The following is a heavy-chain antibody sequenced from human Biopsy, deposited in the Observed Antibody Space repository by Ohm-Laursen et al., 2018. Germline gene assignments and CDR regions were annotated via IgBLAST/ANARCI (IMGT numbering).Heavy chain of an antibody. V-gene: IGHV4-39*01. CDR3: ARHPTGFWFDP. Sequence: TLSLTCTVSGDSISTSTTYYWAWLRQPPGKGLEWIGSIYNSETTSYNPSLKSRVPISVDTSTNQFSLKVSSVTAADTALYYCARHPTGFWFDPWGHGTLVTVSS. CDR1: GDSISTSTTYY. CDR2: IYNSETT. J-gene: IGHJ5*02.